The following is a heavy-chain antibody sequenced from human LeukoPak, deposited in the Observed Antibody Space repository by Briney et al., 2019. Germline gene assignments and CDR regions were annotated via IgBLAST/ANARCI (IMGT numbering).Heavy chain of an antibody. D-gene: IGHD3-22*01. Sequence: SETLSLTCAVYGGSFSGYYWSWIRQPPGKGLEWIGEINHSGSTNYNPSLKSRVTISVDTSKNQFSLKLSSLTAADTAVYYCARGRGYDSKNDAFDIWGQGTMVTVSS. CDR1: GGSFSGYY. CDR3: ARGRGYDSKNDAFDI. J-gene: IGHJ3*02. CDR2: INHSGST. V-gene: IGHV4-34*01.